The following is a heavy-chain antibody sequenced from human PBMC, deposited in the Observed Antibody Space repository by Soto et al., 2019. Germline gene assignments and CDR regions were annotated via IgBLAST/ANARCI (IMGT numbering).Heavy chain of an antibody. CDR3: ATLCCRSTSCYYYYYGMDV. D-gene: IGHD2-2*01. CDR2: IDPSDSYT. J-gene: IGHJ6*02. V-gene: IGHV5-10-1*01. Sequence: KITGKGLERMGRIDPSDSYTNYSPSFQGHVTISADKSISTAYLQWSSLKASDTAMYYCATLCCRSTSCYYYYYGMDVWGQGTTDPVS.